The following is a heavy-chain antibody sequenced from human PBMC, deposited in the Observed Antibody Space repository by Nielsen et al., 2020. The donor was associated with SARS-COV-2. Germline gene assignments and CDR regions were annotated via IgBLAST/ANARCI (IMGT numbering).Heavy chain of an antibody. CDR2: ISGSGGST. CDR3: AKFRRLRYYYYMDV. Sequence: LSLTCAASGFTFSSYAMSWVRQAPGKGLEWVSAISGSGGSTYYADSVKGRFTISRDNSKNTLYLQMNSLRAEDTAVYYCAKFRRLRYYYYMDVWGKGTTVTVSS. V-gene: IGHV3-23*01. J-gene: IGHJ6*03. CDR1: GFTFSSYA.